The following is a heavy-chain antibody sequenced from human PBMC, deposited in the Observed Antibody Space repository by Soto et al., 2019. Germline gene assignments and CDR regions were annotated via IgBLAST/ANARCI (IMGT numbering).Heavy chain of an antibody. D-gene: IGHD4-17*01. V-gene: IGHV1-69*12. CDR2: IIPIFGTA. Sequence: QVQLVQSGAEVKKPGSSVKVSCKASGGTFSSYAISWVRQAPGQGLEWMGGIIPIFGTAHYAQKFQGRVTITADESTSPAYMELSSLRSEDTAVYYCARGGDYGDHLGWFDPWGQGTLVTVSS. CDR3: ARGGDYGDHLGWFDP. J-gene: IGHJ5*02. CDR1: GGTFSSYA.